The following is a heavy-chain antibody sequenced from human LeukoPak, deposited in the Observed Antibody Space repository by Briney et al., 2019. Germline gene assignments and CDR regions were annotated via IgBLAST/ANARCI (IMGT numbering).Heavy chain of an antibody. D-gene: IGHD2-2*02. J-gene: IGHJ3*02. Sequence: GGPLRLSCAASGFTFGTYSMNWVRQAPGKGLEWVSYISSSSTTIYYADSVKGRFTISRDNAKNSLYLQMISLRAEDTAVYFCAREENCDTTSCYTGVEPFDIWGQGTMVTVSS. V-gene: IGHV3-48*01. CDR3: AREENCDTTSCYTGVEPFDI. CDR1: GFTFGTYS. CDR2: ISSSSTTI.